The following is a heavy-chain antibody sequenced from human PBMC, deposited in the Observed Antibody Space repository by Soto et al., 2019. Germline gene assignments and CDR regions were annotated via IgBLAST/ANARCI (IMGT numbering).Heavy chain of an antibody. CDR3: ARDEYSSSHYNLYYYGMDV. CDR1: GYTFTSYG. Sequence: QVQLVQSGAEVKKPGASVKVSCKASGYTFTSYGISWVRQAPGQGLEWMGWISAYNGNTNYAQKLQGRVTMTTDTTTSTAYMELRSLRSDDTAVYYCARDEYSSSHYNLYYYGMDVWGQGTTVTVSS. J-gene: IGHJ6*02. D-gene: IGHD6-6*01. V-gene: IGHV1-18*04. CDR2: ISAYNGNT.